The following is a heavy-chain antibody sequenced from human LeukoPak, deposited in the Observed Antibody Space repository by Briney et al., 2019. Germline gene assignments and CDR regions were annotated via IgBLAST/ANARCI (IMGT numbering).Heavy chain of an antibody. Sequence: PGGSLRLSCAASGFSVSSNYMSWVRQAPGKGLEWVSVIYSGGGTYYADSVKGRFTISRDNSKNTLYLQMSNLGAEDTAGYYCARDLGHGLRSNAFNIWGQGTMVTVSS. CDR2: IYSGGGT. V-gene: IGHV3-53*01. J-gene: IGHJ3*02. CDR3: ARDLGHGLRSNAFNI. CDR1: GFSVSSNY.